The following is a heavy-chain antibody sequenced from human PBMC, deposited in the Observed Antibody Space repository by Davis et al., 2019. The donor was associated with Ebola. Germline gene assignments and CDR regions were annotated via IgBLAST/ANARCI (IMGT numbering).Heavy chain of an antibody. D-gene: IGHD1-7*01. J-gene: IGHJ4*02. CDR2: ISGSGGST. CDR3: AKGTTLHFDY. CDR1: GFRFSYYA. Sequence: GGSLRLSCAASGFRFSYYAMHWVRQAPGKGLEWVSAISGSGGSTYYADSVKGRFTISRDNSKNTLYLQMNSLRAEDTAVYYCAKGTTLHFDYWGQGTLVTVSS. V-gene: IGHV3-23*01.